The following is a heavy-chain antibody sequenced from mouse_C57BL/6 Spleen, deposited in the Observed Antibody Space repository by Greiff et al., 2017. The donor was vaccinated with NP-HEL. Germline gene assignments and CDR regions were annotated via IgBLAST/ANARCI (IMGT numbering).Heavy chain of an antibody. J-gene: IGHJ4*01. CDR1: GYTFTSYW. D-gene: IGHD2-5*01. CDR3: ARYSNYYYAMDY. V-gene: IGHV1-53*01. Sequence: VQLQQSGTELVKPGASVKLSCKASGYTFTSYWMHWVKQRPGQGLEWIGNINPSNGGTNYNEKFKSKATLTVDKSSSTAYMQLSSLTSEDSAVDYCARYSNYYYAMDYWGQGTSVTVSS. CDR2: INPSNGGT.